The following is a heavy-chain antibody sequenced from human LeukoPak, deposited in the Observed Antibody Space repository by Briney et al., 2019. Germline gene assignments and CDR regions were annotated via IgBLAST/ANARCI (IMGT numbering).Heavy chain of an antibody. Sequence: ASVKVSCKASGYSFVLYGISWVRQAPGQGPEWMGWISTYNGNTKYAEKFQGRVTMTTDTPTSTAYMELRSLRSDDTAVYYCAKDEDYGIFVNVDYWGQGTLVTVSS. CDR1: GYSFVLYG. D-gene: IGHD4-17*01. J-gene: IGHJ4*02. V-gene: IGHV1-18*01. CDR2: ISTYNGNT. CDR3: AKDEDYGIFVNVDY.